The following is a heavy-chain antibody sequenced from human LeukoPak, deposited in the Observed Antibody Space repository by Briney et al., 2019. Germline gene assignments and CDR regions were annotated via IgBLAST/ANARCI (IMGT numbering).Heavy chain of an antibody. CDR1: GFTFSSYD. Sequence: GGSLRLSCAASGFTFSSYDMHWVRQATGKGLEWVSAIGTAGDTYYPGSVKGRFTISRENAKNSLYLQMNSLRAGDTAVYYCARSKYCSSTSCYLGFDYWGQGTLVTVSS. CDR2: IGTAGDT. J-gene: IGHJ4*02. D-gene: IGHD2-2*01. CDR3: ARSKYCSSTSCYLGFDY. V-gene: IGHV3-13*01.